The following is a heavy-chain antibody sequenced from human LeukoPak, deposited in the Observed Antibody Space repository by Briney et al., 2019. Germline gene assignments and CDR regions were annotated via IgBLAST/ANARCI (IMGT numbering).Heavy chain of an antibody. CDR2: IYSGGST. D-gene: IGHD2-2*01. CDR3: ARYCSSTSCSLPRYYYYYTDV. J-gene: IGHJ6*03. CDR1: GFTFSSYA. Sequence: GGSLRLSCAASGFTFSSYAMSWVRQAPGKGLEWVSVIYSGGSTYYADSVKGRFTISRDNSKNTLYLQMNSLRAEDTAVYYCARYCSSTSCSLPRYYYYYTDVWGKGTTVTVSS. V-gene: IGHV3-66*01.